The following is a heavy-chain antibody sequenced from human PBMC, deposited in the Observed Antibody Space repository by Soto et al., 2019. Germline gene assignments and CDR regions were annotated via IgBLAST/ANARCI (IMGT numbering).Heavy chain of an antibody. CDR3: ARNYGHAFDI. CDR2: IYYSGST. CDR1: GGSISSYY. Sequence: QVQLQESGPGLVKPSETLSLTYTVSGGSISSYYWSWIRQPPGKGLEWIGYIYYSGSTIYNPSLKSRVTISVDTSKNQFSLKLSSVTAADTAVYYCARNYGHAFDIWGQGTMVTVSS. D-gene: IGHD1-7*01. V-gene: IGHV4-59*01. J-gene: IGHJ3*02.